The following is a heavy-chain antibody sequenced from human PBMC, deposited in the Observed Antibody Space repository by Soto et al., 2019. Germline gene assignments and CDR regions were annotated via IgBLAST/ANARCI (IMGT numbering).Heavy chain of an antibody. CDR2: ISSNGGST. V-gene: IGHV3-64*01. D-gene: IGHD4-17*01. CDR1: GFTFSSYA. Sequence: PGGSLRLSCAASGFTFSSYAMHWVRQAPGKGLEYVSAISSNGGSTYYANSVKGRFTISRDNSKNTLYLQMGSLRAEDMAVYYCARGAGYGDPYYYYYMDVWGKGTTVTVSS. J-gene: IGHJ6*03. CDR3: ARGAGYGDPYYYYYMDV.